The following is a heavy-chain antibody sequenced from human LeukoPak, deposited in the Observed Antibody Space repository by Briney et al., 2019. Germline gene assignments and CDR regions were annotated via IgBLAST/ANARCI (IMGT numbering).Heavy chain of an antibody. D-gene: IGHD1-26*01. J-gene: IGHJ3*02. CDR2: INWNGGST. V-gene: IGHV3-20*04. CDR3: ARDKEVGATTAFDI. CDR1: GFTFDDYG. Sequence: GGSLRLSCAASGFTFDDYGMSWVRQAPGKGLEWVSGINWNGGSTGYADSVKGRFTISRNNAKNSLYLQMNSLRAEDTALYYYARDKEVGATTAFDIWGQGTMVTVSS.